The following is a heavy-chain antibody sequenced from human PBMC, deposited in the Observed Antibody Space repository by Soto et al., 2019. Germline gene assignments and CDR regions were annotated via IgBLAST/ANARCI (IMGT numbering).Heavy chain of an antibody. J-gene: IGHJ4*02. Sequence: PSETLSLTCTVSSGSISSFYWSWIRQPPGKGLEWIGYIYYSGSTKYDPSLKSRVTISVDTSKNQFSPKLSSVTAADTAVYYCARYSGYCSGGSCYSGPFDYWGQGTLVTVSS. CDR1: SGSISSFY. CDR2: IYYSGST. CDR3: ARYSGYCSGGSCYSGPFDY. D-gene: IGHD2-15*01. V-gene: IGHV4-59*01.